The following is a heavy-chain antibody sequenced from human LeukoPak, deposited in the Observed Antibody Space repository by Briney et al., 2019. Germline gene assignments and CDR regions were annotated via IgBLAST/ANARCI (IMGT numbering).Heavy chain of an antibody. D-gene: IGHD2-2*02. CDR2: INHSGST. CDR1: GGSFSGYY. CDR3: ARGDLLYGY. V-gene: IGHV4-34*01. J-gene: IGHJ4*02. Sequence: SETLSLTCAVYGGSFSGYYWSWIRQPPGKGLEWIGEINHSGSTNYNPSLKSRVTISVDTSKNQFSLKLSSVTAADTAVYYCARGDLLYGYWGQGTLVTVSS.